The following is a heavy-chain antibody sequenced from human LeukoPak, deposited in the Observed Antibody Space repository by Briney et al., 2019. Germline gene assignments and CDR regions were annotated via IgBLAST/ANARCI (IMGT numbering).Heavy chain of an antibody. CDR3: ARDRGDIVVVPAAIRY. Sequence: PGGSLRLSCAASGFTFSSYCMNWVRQAPGKGLEWVSSISSSSSYIYYADSVKGRFTISRDNAKNSLYLEMNSLRAEDTAVYYCARDRGDIVVVPAAIRYWGQGTLVTVSS. V-gene: IGHV3-21*01. CDR1: GFTFSSYC. CDR2: ISSSSSYI. J-gene: IGHJ4*02. D-gene: IGHD2-2*02.